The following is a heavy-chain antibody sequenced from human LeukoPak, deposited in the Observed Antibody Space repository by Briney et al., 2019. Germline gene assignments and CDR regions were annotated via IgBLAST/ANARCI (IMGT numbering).Heavy chain of an antibody. Sequence: ASVKVSCKASGYTFTSYAMHWVRQAPGQRLEWMGWINAGNGNTKYSQKFQGRVTITRDTSASTAYTELSSLRSEDTAVYYCARAPPTITILGYWGQGTLVTVSS. CDR3: ARAPPTITILGY. V-gene: IGHV1-3*01. D-gene: IGHD3-9*01. CDR2: INAGNGNT. CDR1: GYTFTSYA. J-gene: IGHJ4*02.